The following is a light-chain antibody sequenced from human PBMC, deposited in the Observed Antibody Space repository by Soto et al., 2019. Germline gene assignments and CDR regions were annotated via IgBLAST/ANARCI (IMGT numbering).Light chain of an antibody. CDR2: KAS. Sequence: DIQVTQSPSTLSGSVGDRVTITCRDSQTISSWLACYQQKPGKAPKLLIYKASTLKSGVPSRFSGSGSGTEFTLTISRPQPDDFATYSCQRSKTWTFGQGTNV. J-gene: IGKJ1*01. CDR3: QRSKTWT. CDR1: QTISSW. V-gene: IGKV1-5*03.